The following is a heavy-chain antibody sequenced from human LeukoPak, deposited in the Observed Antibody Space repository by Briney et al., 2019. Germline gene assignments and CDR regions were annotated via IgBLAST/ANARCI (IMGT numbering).Heavy chain of an antibody. CDR2: MNPNSGNT. V-gene: IGHV1-8*01. CDR3: ARGSVVVVAARRDRYYYGMDV. J-gene: IGHJ6*02. D-gene: IGHD2-15*01. Sequence: GASVKVSCKASGYTFTSYDINWVRQATGQGLEWMGWMNPNSGNTGYAQKFQGRVTMTRNTSISTAYMELSSLRSEDTAVYYCARGSVVVVAARRDRYYYGMDVWGQGTTVTVSS. CDR1: GYTFTSYD.